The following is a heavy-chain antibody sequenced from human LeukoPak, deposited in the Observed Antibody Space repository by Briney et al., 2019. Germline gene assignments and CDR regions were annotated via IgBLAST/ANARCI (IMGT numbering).Heavy chain of an antibody. CDR3: AKDGGSDPDVLDI. J-gene: IGHJ3*02. V-gene: IGHV3-30*02. CDR2: IRYDGSNK. D-gene: IGHD2-15*01. Sequence: PGGSLRLSCAASGFNFNTYGMHWVRQAPGKGLEWVAFIRYDGSNKYYADSVKGRFTVSRDNTKNTLYLQMNGLRAEDTAVYYCAKDGGSDPDVLDIWGQGTKVAVSS. CDR1: GFNFNTYG.